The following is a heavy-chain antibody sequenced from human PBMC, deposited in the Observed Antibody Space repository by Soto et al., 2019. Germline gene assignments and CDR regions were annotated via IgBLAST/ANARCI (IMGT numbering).Heavy chain of an antibody. J-gene: IGHJ6*02. D-gene: IGHD3-10*01. V-gene: IGHV1-69*01. CDR2: IIPIFGTA. CDR1: GGTFSSYA. CDR3: ARDLTYYYGSGSSGGMDV. Sequence: QVQLVQSGAEVKKPGSSVKVSCKASGGTFSSYAISWVRQAPGQGLEWMGGIIPIFGTANYAQKFQGRVTITADESTSTAYMELSSLRSEDTAVYYCARDLTYYYGSGSSGGMDVWGQGTMVTVSS.